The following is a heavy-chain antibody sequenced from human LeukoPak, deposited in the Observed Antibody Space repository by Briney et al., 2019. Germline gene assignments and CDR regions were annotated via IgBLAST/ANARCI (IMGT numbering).Heavy chain of an antibody. Sequence: GALRLSCAASGFTFSNAYMNWVRQAPGKGLEWVGRIKPKTDGETTEYAAPVKDRFSISRDDSKSMMYLQMNSLKIEDTAVYYCTTDLGTYYHGSQRLIPIDYWGQGTLVTVSS. J-gene: IGHJ4*02. V-gene: IGHV3-15*07. CDR2: IKPKTDGETT. CDR3: TTDLGTYYHGSQRLIPIDY. CDR1: GFTFSNAY. D-gene: IGHD3-10*01.